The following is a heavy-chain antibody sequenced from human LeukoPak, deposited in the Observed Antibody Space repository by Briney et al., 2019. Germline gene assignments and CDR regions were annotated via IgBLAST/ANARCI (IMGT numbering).Heavy chain of an antibody. J-gene: IGHJ4*02. CDR1: GFTFSSYS. Sequence: GGSLRLSCAASGFTFSSYSMNWVRQAPGKGLEWVSSITSSSSSMYSADSVKGRLTISIDNAKNSLYLQMNSLRAEDTAVYYCARDLAWGGYWGQGTLVTVSS. CDR2: ITSSSSSM. D-gene: IGHD7-27*01. CDR3: ARDLAWGGY. V-gene: IGHV3-21*01.